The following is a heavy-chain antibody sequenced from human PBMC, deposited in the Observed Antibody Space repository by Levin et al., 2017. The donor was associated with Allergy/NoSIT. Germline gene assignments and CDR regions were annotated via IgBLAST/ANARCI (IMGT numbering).Heavy chain of an antibody. D-gene: IGHD6-19*01. Sequence: LPGGSLRLSCAASGFTFNNYAMSWVRQAPGKGLEWVSAIINSGVGTYYADSVKGRFTISRDNSKNNMYLQMNSLKAEDTAVYFCAKDARRGSDQPYYFDYWGQGTLVTASS. V-gene: IGHV3-23*01. CDR1: GFTFNNYA. J-gene: IGHJ4*02. CDR2: IINSGVGT. CDR3: AKDARRGSDQPYYFDY.